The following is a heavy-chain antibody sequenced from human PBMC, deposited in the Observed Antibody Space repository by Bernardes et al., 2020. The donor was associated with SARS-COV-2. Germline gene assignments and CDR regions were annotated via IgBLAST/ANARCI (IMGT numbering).Heavy chain of an antibody. CDR2: ISGSGGST. J-gene: IGHJ6*03. D-gene: IGHD6-6*01. CDR3: AKGKLGREYSSSSFPYYYYYMDV. Sequence: GGFLRPSRAASGFTLSHYSMSRVPPAPGKGLEWVSAISGSGGSTYQADSAKGRFTISRDNSKNTLYLQMNSLRAEDTAVYYCAKGKLGREYSSSSFPYYYYYMDVWGKGTTVTVSS. CDR1: GFTLSHYS. V-gene: IGHV3-23*01.